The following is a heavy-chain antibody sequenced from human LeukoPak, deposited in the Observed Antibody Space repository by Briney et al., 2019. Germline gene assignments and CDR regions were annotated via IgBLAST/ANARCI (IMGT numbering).Heavy chain of an antibody. CDR2: IYSGGST. D-gene: IGHD3-22*01. V-gene: IGHV3-53*01. J-gene: IGHJ4*02. CDR3: AREDYDNSGYYRN. CDR1: GFTVSSNY. Sequence: PGGSLRLSCAASGFTVSSNYMSWVRQAPGEGLEWVSVIYSGGSTYYADSVKGRFTISRDNSKNTLYLQMNSLRAEDTAVYYCAREDYDNSGYYRNWGQGTLVTVSS.